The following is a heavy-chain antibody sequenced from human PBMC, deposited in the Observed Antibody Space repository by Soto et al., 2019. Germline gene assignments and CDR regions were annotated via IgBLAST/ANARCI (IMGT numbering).Heavy chain of an antibody. CDR1: GSTFSSYG. Sequence: QVQLVESGGGVVQPGRSLRLSCAASGSTFSSYGMHWVRQAPGKGLEWVAVISYDGSNEYYADSVKGRFTISRDNSKNTLYLQMNSLRAEDTAVYYCAKDAGGSSYFDYWGQGTLVTVSS. V-gene: IGHV3-30*18. CDR2: ISYDGSNE. CDR3: AKDAGGSSYFDY. J-gene: IGHJ4*02. D-gene: IGHD1-26*01.